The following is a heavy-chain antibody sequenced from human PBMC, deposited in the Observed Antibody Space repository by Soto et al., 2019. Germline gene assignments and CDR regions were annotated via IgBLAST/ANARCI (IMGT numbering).Heavy chain of an antibody. CDR3: ARQGAAVPTVPLIWFDP. Sequence: GESLKISCKGSGYSFTSYWIAWVRQMPGKGLEWMGIVHPGDSDTRYSPSIQGQVTISADKSSSTAYLQWSSLKASDTAIYYCARQGAAVPTVPLIWFDPWGQGTLVTVSS. J-gene: IGHJ5*02. D-gene: IGHD6-13*01. CDR1: GYSFTSYW. CDR2: VHPGDSDT. V-gene: IGHV5-51*01.